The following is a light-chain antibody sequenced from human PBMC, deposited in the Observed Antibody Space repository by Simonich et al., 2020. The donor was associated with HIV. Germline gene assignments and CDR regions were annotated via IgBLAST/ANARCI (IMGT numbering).Light chain of an antibody. CDR1: SSDVGGYNY. Sequence: QSALTQPASVSGSPGQSITISCTGTSSDVGGYNYVSWYQQQPGKAPKLMIYDVSKRPSGVSNRFSGSKSGNTASLTISGLQAEDEADYYCNSYTSSSTWVFGGGTKLTVL. J-gene: IGLJ3*02. V-gene: IGLV2-14*01. CDR2: DVS. CDR3: NSYTSSSTWV.